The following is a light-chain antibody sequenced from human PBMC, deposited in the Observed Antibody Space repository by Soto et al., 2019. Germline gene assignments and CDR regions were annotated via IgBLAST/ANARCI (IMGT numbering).Light chain of an antibody. Sequence: DIVMTQSPDSLAVSLGERATINCKSSQNILYSPNNKDYLAWYQQKPGQPPKLLTYWASTRQSGVPDRFSGSGSETDFTLTISSVQSEDVAVYYCLQYYNSYTFGQGTKLEI. CDR1: QNILYSPNNKDY. V-gene: IGKV4-1*01. J-gene: IGKJ2*01. CDR3: LQYYNSYT. CDR2: WAS.